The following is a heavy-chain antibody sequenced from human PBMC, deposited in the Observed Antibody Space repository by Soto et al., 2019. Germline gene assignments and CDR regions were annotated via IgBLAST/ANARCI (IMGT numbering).Heavy chain of an antibody. CDR1: GGTFSSYA. CDR2: IIPIFGTA. D-gene: IGHD6-13*01. CDR3: ARARIAASTPTPSFDY. Sequence: SVRVSCKASGGTFSSYAISWVRQAPGQGLEWMGGIIPIFGTANYAQKFQGRVTITADESTSTAYMELSSLRSEDTAVYYCARARIAASTPTPSFDYWGQGTLVTVSS. J-gene: IGHJ4*02. V-gene: IGHV1-69*13.